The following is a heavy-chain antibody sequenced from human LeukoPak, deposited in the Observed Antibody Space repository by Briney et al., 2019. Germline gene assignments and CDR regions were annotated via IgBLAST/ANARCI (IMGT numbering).Heavy chain of an antibody. J-gene: IGHJ5*02. CDR2: IYYSGST. CDR1: GGSISSYY. CDR3: ARARSGLLEFDP. D-gene: IGHD2-15*01. V-gene: IGHV4-59*01. Sequence: PSETLSLTCTVSGGSISSYYWSWIRQPPGKGLEWIGYIYYSGSTNYNPSLKSRVTISVDTSKNQFSLKLSSVTAADTAAYYCARARSGLLEFDPWGQGTLVTVSS.